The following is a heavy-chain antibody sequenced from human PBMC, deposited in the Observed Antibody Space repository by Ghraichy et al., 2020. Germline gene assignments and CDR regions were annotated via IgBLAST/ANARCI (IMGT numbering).Heavy chain of an antibody. CDR3: AREGYCSSTTCYESDYYYYGMDV. CDR1: GFTFSSYS. D-gene: IGHD2-2*01. J-gene: IGHJ6*02. Sequence: GSLRLSCAASGFTFSSYSMNWVRQAPGKGLEWVSYITSSSSTIYYADSVKGRFTISRDNAKNYLYLQMDSLRDEDTAVYYCAREGYCSSTTCYESDYYYYGMDVWGQGTTVTVSS. CDR2: ITSSSSTI. V-gene: IGHV3-48*02.